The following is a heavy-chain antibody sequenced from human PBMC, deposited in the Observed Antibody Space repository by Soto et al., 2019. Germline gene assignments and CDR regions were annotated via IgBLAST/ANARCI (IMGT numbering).Heavy chain of an antibody. D-gene: IGHD2-21*02. CDR2: IYYGETT. CDR1: GGSISSSSYY. J-gene: IGHJ4*02. CDR3: ARPSNDCGGDCTFVY. Sequence: PSETLSLTCTVSGGSISSSSYYWGWIRQPPGKGLEWIGSIYYGETTYYNPSLKSRVTISVDTSKNQFSLKLSSVTAADTAVYYCARPSNDCGGDCTFVYWGQGALVTVS. V-gene: IGHV4-39*01.